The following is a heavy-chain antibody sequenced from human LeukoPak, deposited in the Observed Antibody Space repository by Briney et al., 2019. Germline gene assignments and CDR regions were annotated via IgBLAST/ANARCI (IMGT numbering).Heavy chain of an antibody. J-gene: IGHJ6*02. D-gene: IGHD6-19*01. Sequence: ASVKVSCKASGGTFSSYTISWVRQAPGQGLEWMGRIIPILGIANYAQKFQGRVTITADKSTSTAYMELSSLRSEDTAVYYCARDRGIAVAGTWFGDYYYCGMDVWGQGTTVTVSS. CDR1: GGTFSSYT. V-gene: IGHV1-69*04. CDR3: ARDRGIAVAGTWFGDYYYCGMDV. CDR2: IIPILGIA.